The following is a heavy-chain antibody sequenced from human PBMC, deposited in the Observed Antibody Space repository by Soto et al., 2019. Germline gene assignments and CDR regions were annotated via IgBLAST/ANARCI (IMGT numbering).Heavy chain of an antibody. D-gene: IGHD3-16*01. V-gene: IGHV4-34*01. CDR1: GGSFSGYY. Sequence: QVQLQQWGAGLLKPSETLSLTCAVYGGSFSGYYWSWIRQPPGKGLEWIGEINHSGSTNYNPSLKRRVTISVDTSKNQFSLKLSSVTAADTAVYYCASRVWGRDGYNSWFDPWGQGTLVTVSS. J-gene: IGHJ5*02. CDR2: INHSGST. CDR3: ASRVWGRDGYNSWFDP.